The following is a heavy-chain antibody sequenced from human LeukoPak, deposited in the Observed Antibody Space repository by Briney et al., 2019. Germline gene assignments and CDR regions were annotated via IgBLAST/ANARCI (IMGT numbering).Heavy chain of an antibody. V-gene: IGHV1-2*02. Sequence: ASVKVSCKASGYTFTGYYMHWVRQAPGQGLEWMGWINPNSGGTNYAQKFQGRLTMTRDTSISTAYMELSRLRSDDTAVYYCYRLTPVGYCSSTSCYIDYWGQGTLVTVSS. J-gene: IGHJ4*02. CDR2: INPNSGGT. D-gene: IGHD2-2*02. CDR3: YRLTPVGYCSSTSCYIDY. CDR1: GYTFTGYY.